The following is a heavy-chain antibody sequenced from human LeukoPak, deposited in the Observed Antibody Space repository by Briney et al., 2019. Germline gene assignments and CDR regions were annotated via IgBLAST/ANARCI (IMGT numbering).Heavy chain of an antibody. Sequence: SETLSLTCTVSGYSIRSGYYWGWIRQPPGKGLEWIGSIYHSGSIYHNPSLRSRVTISVDTSKNQFSLKLSSVTAADTAVYYCTSGYEDDYFDYWGQGTLVTVSS. CDR3: TSGYEDDYFDY. D-gene: IGHD5-12*01. J-gene: IGHJ4*02. V-gene: IGHV4-38-2*02. CDR1: GYSIRSGYY. CDR2: IYHSGSI.